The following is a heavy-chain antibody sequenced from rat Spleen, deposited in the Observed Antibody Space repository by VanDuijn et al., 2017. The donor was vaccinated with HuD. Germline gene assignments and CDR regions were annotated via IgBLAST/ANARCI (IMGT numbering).Heavy chain of an antibody. CDR2: VWTVGST. CDR1: GLSLSSNS. J-gene: IGHJ4*01. V-gene: IGHV2-47*01. D-gene: IGHD1-2*01. Sequence: QVQLKESGPGLVQPSQTLSLTCTVSGLSLSSNSVSWIRQPPGKGLEWMGVVWTVGSTDYNSALRSRLSISRDTSKNQFFLQVNSVTTEDTATYYCAVTGYYSSYTRLMDAWGQGASVTVSS. CDR3: AVTGYYSSYTRLMDA.